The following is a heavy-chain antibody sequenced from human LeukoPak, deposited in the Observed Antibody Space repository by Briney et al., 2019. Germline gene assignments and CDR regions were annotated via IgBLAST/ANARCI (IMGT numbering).Heavy chain of an antibody. CDR2: IYYSGST. J-gene: IGHJ4*02. CDR1: GGSIGSGGHY. V-gene: IGHV4-39*07. Sequence: SETLSLTCTVSGGSIGSGGHYWSWFRQPPGKGLEWIGTIYYSGSTSYNPSLKSRVTISVDTSKNQFSLKLSSVTAADTAVYYCARVFHPTSSQFYFDYWGQGTLVTVSS. CDR3: ARVFHPTSSQFYFDY. D-gene: IGHD2-2*01.